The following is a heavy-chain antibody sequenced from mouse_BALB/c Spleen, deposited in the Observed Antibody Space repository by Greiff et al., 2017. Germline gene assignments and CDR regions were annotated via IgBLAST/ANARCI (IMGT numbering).Heavy chain of an antibody. Sequence: DVMLVESGGGLVKPGGSLKLSCAASGFTFSDYYMYWVRQTPEKRLEWVATISDGGSYTYYPDSVKGRFTISRDNAKNNLYLQMSSLKSEDTAMYYCARARGTGWYFDVWGAGTTVTVSS. V-gene: IGHV5-4*02. J-gene: IGHJ1*01. D-gene: IGHD3-1*01. CDR1: GFTFSDYY. CDR2: ISDGGSYT. CDR3: ARARGTGWYFDV.